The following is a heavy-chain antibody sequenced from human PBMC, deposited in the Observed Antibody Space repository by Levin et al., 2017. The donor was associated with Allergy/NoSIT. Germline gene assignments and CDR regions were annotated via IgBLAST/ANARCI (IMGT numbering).Heavy chain of an antibody. CDR1: GGSISNYY. CDR3: ARGYYDSSPYNWFDP. V-gene: IGHV4-59*01. J-gene: IGHJ5*02. CDR2: IHDSGNT. D-gene: IGHD3-22*01. Sequence: PSETLSLTCSVSGGSISNYYWSWIRQPPGKGLEWIGYIHDSGNTNYNPSLKNRITMSVDTSKNQFSLKMTYVTAADTAVYFCARGYYDSSPYNWFDPWGQGTLVTVSS.